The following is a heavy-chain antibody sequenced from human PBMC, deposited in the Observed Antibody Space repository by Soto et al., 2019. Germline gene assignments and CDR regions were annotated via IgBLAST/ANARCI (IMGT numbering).Heavy chain of an antibody. CDR3: AKETAWQWLVQGSAFDI. J-gene: IGHJ3*02. CDR1: GFTFSSYA. Sequence: GGSLILSCAASGFTFSSYAMSWVRQAPGKGLEWVSAISGSGGSTYYADSVKGRFTISRDNSKNTLYLQMNSLRAEDTAVYYCAKETAWQWLVQGSAFDIWGQGTMVTVSS. CDR2: ISGSGGST. V-gene: IGHV3-23*01. D-gene: IGHD6-19*01.